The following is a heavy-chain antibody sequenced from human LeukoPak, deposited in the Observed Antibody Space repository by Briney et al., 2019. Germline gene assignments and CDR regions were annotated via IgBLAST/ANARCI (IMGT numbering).Heavy chain of an antibody. CDR1: GFTFSNGW. CDR2: IHYTGST. J-gene: IGHJ4*02. V-gene: IGHV4-34*01. Sequence: EAGGSLRLSCAASGFTFSNGWMSWVRQAPGKGLAWVGEIHYTGSTSYNPSLKSRATISIDTSKNQLSLKLSSVTAADTAVYYCARGNILPGYCFDFWGQGALVTVSS. CDR3: ARGNILPGYCFDF. D-gene: IGHD3-9*01.